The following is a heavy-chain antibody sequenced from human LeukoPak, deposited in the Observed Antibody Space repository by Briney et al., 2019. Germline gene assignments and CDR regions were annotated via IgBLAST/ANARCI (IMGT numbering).Heavy chain of an antibody. J-gene: IGHJ4*02. D-gene: IGHD3-16*02. V-gene: IGHV4-38-2*02. CDR1: GYSISSGYY. CDR3: ARGDYVWGSYRYRFDY. CDR2: IYHSGST. Sequence: SETLSLTCTVSGYSISSGYYWGWIRQPPGKGLEWIGSIYHSGSTYYNPSLKSRVTISVDTSKNQFSLKLSSVTAADTAVYYCARGDYVWGSYRYRFDYWGQGTLVTVSS.